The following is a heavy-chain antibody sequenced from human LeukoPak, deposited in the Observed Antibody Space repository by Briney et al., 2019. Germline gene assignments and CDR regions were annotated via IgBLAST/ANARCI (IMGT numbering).Heavy chain of an antibody. Sequence: GASVKVSCKASGYTFTSCGISWVRQAPGQGLEWMGWISAYNGNTNYAQKLQGRVTMTTDTSTSTAYMELRSLRSDGTAVYYCARGLLTYYDFWSGYSNLDYWGQGTLVTVSS. V-gene: IGHV1-18*01. D-gene: IGHD3-3*01. J-gene: IGHJ4*02. CDR1: GYTFTSCG. CDR3: ARGLLTYYDFWSGYSNLDY. CDR2: ISAYNGNT.